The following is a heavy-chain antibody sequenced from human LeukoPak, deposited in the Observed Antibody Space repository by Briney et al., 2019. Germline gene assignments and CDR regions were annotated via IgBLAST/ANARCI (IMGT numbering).Heavy chain of an antibody. J-gene: IGHJ4*02. D-gene: IGHD4-23*01. CDR1: GGTFSSYA. V-gene: IGHV1-69*04. CDR3: ARVSGGNLDY. CDR2: IIPIFGIA. Sequence: ASVKVSCKASGGTFSSYAISWVRQAPGQGPEWMGRIIPIFGIANYAQKFQGRVTITADKSTSTAYMELSSLRSEDTAVYYCARVSGGNLDYWGQGTLVTVSS.